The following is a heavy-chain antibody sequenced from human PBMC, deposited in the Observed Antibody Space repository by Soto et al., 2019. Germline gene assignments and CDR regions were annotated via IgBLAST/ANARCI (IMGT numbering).Heavy chain of an antibody. J-gene: IGHJ5*02. V-gene: IGHV4-31*03. CDR2: IYYSGST. CDR1: GGSISSGGYY. Sequence: QVQLQESGPGLVKPSQTLSLTCTVSGGSISSGGYYWSWIRHHPGKGLEWIGYIYYSGSTYYNPSLKSRVTISVDTSKNQFSLKLSSVTAADTAVYYCARARRYDSSGWFDPWGQGTLVTVSS. CDR3: ARARRYDSSGWFDP. D-gene: IGHD3-22*01.